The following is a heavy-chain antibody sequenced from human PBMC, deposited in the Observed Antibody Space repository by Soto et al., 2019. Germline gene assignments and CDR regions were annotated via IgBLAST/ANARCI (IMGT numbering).Heavy chain of an antibody. CDR3: ARAIAARPYYYYGMDV. CDR2: TYYRSKWYN. D-gene: IGHD6-6*01. V-gene: IGHV6-1*01. J-gene: IGHJ6*02. CDR1: GDSVSSNSAA. Sequence: SQTLSLTCAISGDSVSSNSAAWNWIRQSPSRGLEWLGRTYYRSKWYNDYAVSVKSRITINPDTSKNQFSLQLNSVTPEDTAVYYCARAIAARPYYYYGMDVWGQGTTVTVSS.